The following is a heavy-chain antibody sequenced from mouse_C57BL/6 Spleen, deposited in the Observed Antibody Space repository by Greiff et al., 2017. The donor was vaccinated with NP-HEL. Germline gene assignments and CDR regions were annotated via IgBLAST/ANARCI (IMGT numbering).Heavy chain of an antibody. CDR3: AREADYGSSLFAD. V-gene: IGHV1-82*01. Sequence: VQLQQSGPELVKPGASVKISCKASGYAFSSSWMNWVKQRPGKGLEWIGRIYPGDGDTNYNGKFKGKATLTADKSSSTAYMQLSSLTSEDSAVYVCAREADYGSSLFADWGQGTLVTVAA. J-gene: IGHJ3*01. D-gene: IGHD1-1*01. CDR1: GYAFSSSW. CDR2: IYPGDGDT.